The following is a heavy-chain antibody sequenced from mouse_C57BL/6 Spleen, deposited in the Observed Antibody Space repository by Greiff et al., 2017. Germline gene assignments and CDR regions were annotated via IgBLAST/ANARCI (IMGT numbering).Heavy chain of an antibody. D-gene: IGHD1-1*01. CDR3: AKYYYGSSYWFAY. J-gene: IGHJ3*01. CDR1: GYTFTSYW. CDR2: IHPNSGST. Sequence: VQLQQPGAELVKPGASVKLSCKASGYTFTSYWMHWVKQRPGQGLEWIGMIHPNSGSTNYNEKFKSKATLTVDKSSSTAYMQLCSLTSEDSEVFYCAKYYYGSSYWFAYWGQGTLVTVSA. V-gene: IGHV1-64*01.